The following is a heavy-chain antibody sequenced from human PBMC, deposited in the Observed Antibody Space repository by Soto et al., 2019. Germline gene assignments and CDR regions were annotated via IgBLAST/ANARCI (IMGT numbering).Heavy chain of an antibody. CDR3: AKDLGDIVGATTIDY. Sequence: GGSLRLSCAASGFTFSSYAMSWVRQAPGKGLEWVSAISGSGGSTYYADSVKGRFTISRDNSKNTLYLQMNSLRAEDTAVYYCAKDLGDIVGATTIDYWGQGTLVTVSS. D-gene: IGHD1-26*01. CDR2: ISGSGGST. CDR1: GFTFSSYA. J-gene: IGHJ4*02. V-gene: IGHV3-23*01.